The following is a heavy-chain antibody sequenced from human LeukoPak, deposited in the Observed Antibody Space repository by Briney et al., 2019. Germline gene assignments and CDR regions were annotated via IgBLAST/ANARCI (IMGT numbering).Heavy chain of an antibody. CDR3: ARPPYSSSSGVDY. V-gene: IGHV5-51*01. Sequence: GESRKISCKGSGYSFTSYWISWVRQMPGKGLEWMGIIYHGDSDTRYSPSFQGQVTISADKSISTAYLQWSSLKASDTAMYYCARPPYSSSSGVDYWGQGTLVTVSS. CDR2: IYHGDSDT. J-gene: IGHJ4*02. CDR1: GYSFTSYW. D-gene: IGHD6-6*01.